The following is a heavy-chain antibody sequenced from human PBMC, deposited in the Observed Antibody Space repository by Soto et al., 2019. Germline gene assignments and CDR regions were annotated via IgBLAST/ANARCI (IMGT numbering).Heavy chain of an antibody. D-gene: IGHD6-13*01. J-gene: IGHJ5*02. CDR1: GGSISSYY. V-gene: IGHV4-59*01. Sequence: PSETLSLTCTVSGGSISSYYWSWIRQPPGKGLEWIGYIYYSGSTNYNPSLKSRVTISVDTSKNQFSLKLSSVTAADTAVYYCARASCSRWYTWFDPWGQGTLVTVSS. CDR3: ARASCSRWYTWFDP. CDR2: IYYSGST.